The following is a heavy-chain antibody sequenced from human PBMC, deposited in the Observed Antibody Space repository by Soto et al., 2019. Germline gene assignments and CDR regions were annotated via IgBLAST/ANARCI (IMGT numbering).Heavy chain of an antibody. D-gene: IGHD4-17*01. J-gene: IGHJ4*02. CDR2: IYSSENT. V-gene: IGHV4-39*07. CDR3: ARALDGDFDY. Sequence: SETLSLTCTVSGGSVSSNSYSWGWIRQSPGKGLEWIGTIYSSENTYYNPSLLSRVTISVDMSKKQFSLKLNSVTAADTAVYYCARALDGDFDYWGQGTLVTVSS. CDR1: GGSVSSNSYS.